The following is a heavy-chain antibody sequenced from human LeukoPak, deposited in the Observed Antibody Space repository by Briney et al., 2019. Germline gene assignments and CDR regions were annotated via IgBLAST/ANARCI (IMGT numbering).Heavy chain of an antibody. CDR2: MYYDGSS. Sequence: SETLSLACTVSGGSINSGTFYWGWIRQPPGKGMEWIGSMYYDGSSYYNPSLKSRVTTSVDTSKNQFSLKLTSVTAADTAVYFCARRSDSGSDDGEDYFDYWGQGTLVTVSS. D-gene: IGHD1-26*01. CDR3: ARRSDSGSDDGEDYFDY. V-gene: IGHV4-39*01. CDR1: GGSINSGTFY. J-gene: IGHJ4*02.